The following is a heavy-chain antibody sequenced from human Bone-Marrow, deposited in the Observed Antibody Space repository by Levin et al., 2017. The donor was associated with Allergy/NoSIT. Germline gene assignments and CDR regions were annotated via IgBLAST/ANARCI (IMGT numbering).Heavy chain of an antibody. CDR1: EFVFEDYA. CDR2: ISWDSGDI. J-gene: IGHJ6*02. Sequence: GGSLRLSCAGSEFVFEDYAMHWVRQAPGKGLEWVSGISWDSGDIGYADSVEGRFTISRDNARNSLYLQMHSLRPEDTALYYCAKSTLTTGEGMDVWGQGTTVTVSS. V-gene: IGHV3-9*01. CDR3: AKSTLTTGEGMDV. D-gene: IGHD3-16*01.